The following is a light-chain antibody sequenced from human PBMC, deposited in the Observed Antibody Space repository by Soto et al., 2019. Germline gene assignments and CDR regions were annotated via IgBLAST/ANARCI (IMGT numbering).Light chain of an antibody. CDR1: SRDVGGYNY. V-gene: IGLV2-14*03. Sequence: QSVLTQPASVSGSPGQSITISCTVTSRDVGGYNYVSWYQHHPGKAPKLMIFDVSNRASGVSNRFSGSKSGNTASLTISGLQPEDEADYYWSSSTTSTIRQLVFGTGTVVTV. CDR3: SSSTTSTIRQLV. J-gene: IGLJ1*01. CDR2: DVS.